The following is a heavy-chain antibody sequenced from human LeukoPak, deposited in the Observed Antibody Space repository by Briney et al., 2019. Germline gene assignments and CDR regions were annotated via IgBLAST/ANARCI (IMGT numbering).Heavy chain of an antibody. CDR2: IYYSGST. J-gene: IGHJ3*02. CDR1: GDSITDYY. CDR3: ARHAGFGSGYYRDAFDI. D-gene: IGHD3-22*01. Sequence: SESLSLTCTVSGDSITDYYWSWIRQPPGNRLEWIGWIYYSGSTMYSPSLESRVTISLDTSRNQFSLDLNSVTAADTAVYYCARHAGFGSGYYRDAFDIWGQGSMVIVSS. V-gene: IGHV4-59*08.